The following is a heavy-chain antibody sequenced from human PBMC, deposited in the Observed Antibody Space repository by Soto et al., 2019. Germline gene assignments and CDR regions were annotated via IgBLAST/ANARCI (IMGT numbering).Heavy chain of an antibody. D-gene: IGHD3-3*01. CDR1: GFTFSSYG. CDR2: ISYDGSNK. J-gene: IGHJ3*02. CDR3: AKDRQYDFWSGFTFDI. V-gene: IGHV3-30*18. Sequence: PGGSLRLSCAASGFTFSSYGMHWVRQAPGKGLEWVAVISYDGSNKYYADSVKGRFTISRDNSKNTLYLQMNSLRAEDTALYYCAKDRQYDFWSGFTFDIWGQGTMVTVSS.